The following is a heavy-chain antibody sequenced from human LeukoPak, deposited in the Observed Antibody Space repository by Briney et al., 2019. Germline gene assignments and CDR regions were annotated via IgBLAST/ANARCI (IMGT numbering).Heavy chain of an antibody. CDR3: ARSLWGGAFDI. J-gene: IGHJ3*02. D-gene: IGHD3-16*01. Sequence: KHSQTLSLTCAISGDSVSSNNAVWNWIRQSPSRGLEWLGRTYYRSKWLNDSAVSVKSRITINPDTSKNQISLQLNSVTPEDTAVYYCARSLWGGAFDIWGQGTTVAVSS. CDR2: TYYRSKWLN. V-gene: IGHV6-1*01. CDR1: GDSVSSNNAV.